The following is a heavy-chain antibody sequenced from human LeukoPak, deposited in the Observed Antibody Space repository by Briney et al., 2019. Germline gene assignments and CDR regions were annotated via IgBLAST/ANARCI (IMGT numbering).Heavy chain of an antibody. CDR3: ARDFRSLYYFDY. D-gene: IGHD1-26*01. CDR1: GFSLSSYW. V-gene: IGHV3-48*02. Sequence: PGGSLRLSCAASGFSLSSYWMHWVRQAPGKGLVWVSYISSSSGTIYYADSVKGRFTISRDNAKNSLYLQMNSLRDEDTAVYYCARDFRSLYYFDYWGQGTLVTVSP. CDR2: ISSSSGTI. J-gene: IGHJ4*02.